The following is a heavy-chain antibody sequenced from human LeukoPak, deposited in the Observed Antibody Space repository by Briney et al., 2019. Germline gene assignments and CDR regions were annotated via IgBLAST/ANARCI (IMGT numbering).Heavy chain of an antibody. CDR1: XXXXTSYX. D-gene: IGHD1-26*01. CDR2: MNPNSGNT. V-gene: IGHV1-8*01. Sequence: GASVKVSXKXXXXXXTSYXINWVRQATGQGLEWMGWMNPNSGNTGYAQKFQGRVTMTRNTSISTAYMELSSLRSEDTAVYYCARGRVGYWGQGTLVTVSS. J-gene: IGHJ4*02. CDR3: ARGRVGY.